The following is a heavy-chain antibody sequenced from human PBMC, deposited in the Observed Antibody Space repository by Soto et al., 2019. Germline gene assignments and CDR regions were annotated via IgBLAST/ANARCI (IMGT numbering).Heavy chain of an antibody. J-gene: IGHJ5*02. D-gene: IGHD6-13*01. CDR2: INQDGSEK. CDR3: SRPYSSSRYFDP. V-gene: IGHV3-7*01. CDR1: GFTFSKSW. Sequence: GGSLRLSCVASGFTFSKSWMNWVRQAPGKGLQWVANINQDGSEKSYVDSVKGRFTISRDNARNSLFLQMDSLGVDDTAVYFCSRPYSSSRYFDPWGQGTMVTVSS.